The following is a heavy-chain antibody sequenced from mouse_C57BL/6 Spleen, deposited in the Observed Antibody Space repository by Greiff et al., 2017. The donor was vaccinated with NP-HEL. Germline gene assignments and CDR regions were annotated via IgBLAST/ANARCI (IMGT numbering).Heavy chain of an antibody. CDR2: INPNNGGT. CDR3: ASYYYGTSFY. CDR1: GYTFTDYY. J-gene: IGHJ3*01. V-gene: IGHV1-26*01. D-gene: IGHD1-1*01. Sequence: VQLQQSGPELVKPGASVKISCKASGYTFTDYYMNWVKQSHGKSLEWIGDINPNNGGTSYNQKFKGKATLTVDKSSSTAYMELRSLTSEDSAVYYCASYYYGTSFYWGQGTLVTVSA.